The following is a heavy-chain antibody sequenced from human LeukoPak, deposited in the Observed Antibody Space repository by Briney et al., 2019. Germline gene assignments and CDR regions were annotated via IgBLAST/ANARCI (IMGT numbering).Heavy chain of an antibody. CDR1: GYSFTSYW. Sequence: GESLKISCKGSGYSFTSYWIGWVRQMPGKGLEWMGIIYPGDSDTRYSPSFQGQVTISADKSISTAYLQWSSLKASDTAMYYCARLGKGLAVAGTLDYWGQGTLVTVSS. V-gene: IGHV5-51*01. J-gene: IGHJ4*02. D-gene: IGHD6-19*01. CDR3: ARLGKGLAVAGTLDY. CDR2: IYPGDSDT.